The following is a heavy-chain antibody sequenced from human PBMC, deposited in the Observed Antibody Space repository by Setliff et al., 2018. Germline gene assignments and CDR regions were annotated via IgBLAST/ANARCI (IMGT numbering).Heavy chain of an antibody. V-gene: IGHV4-59*11. CDR2: VFHTGST. D-gene: IGHD4-17*01. Sequence: PSETLSLTCSVSSGSIGSHYWNWMRQPPGKGLEWIGHVFHTGSTKYNPSLRSRVTISVDTSENYFSLRLTSVTAADTAVYYCARAPPSVPYGDYGPRQDFDLWGRGSLVTVSS. CDR1: SGSIGSHY. CDR3: ARAPPSVPYGDYGPRQDFDL. J-gene: IGHJ2*01.